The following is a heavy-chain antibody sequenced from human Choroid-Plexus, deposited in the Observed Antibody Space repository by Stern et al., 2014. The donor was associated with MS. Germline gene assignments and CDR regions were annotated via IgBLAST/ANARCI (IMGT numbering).Heavy chain of an antibody. V-gene: IGHV3-30*18. CDR2: VSHDGSYK. CDR1: GFIFGSCA. J-gene: IGHJ5*02. CDR3: AKDRQYLTYFFDH. D-gene: IGHD2/OR15-2a*01. Sequence: QVQLMQSGGGVVQPGRPLRLSCVASGFIFGSCAMHWVRQAPGKGLEWVGGVSHDGSYKYYADSVKGRFTISRDNSQNTLYMQMSSLRPEDTAVYYCAKDRQYLTYFFDHWGQGSLVTVSS.